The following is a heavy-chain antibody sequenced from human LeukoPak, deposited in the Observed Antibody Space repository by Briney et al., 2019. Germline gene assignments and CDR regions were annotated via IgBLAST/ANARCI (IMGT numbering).Heavy chain of an antibody. V-gene: IGHV3-48*04. CDR1: GFTFSSFG. J-gene: IGHJ3*02. CDR3: AREGSNAFDI. Sequence: GGSLRLSCAASGFTFSSFGMNWVRQAPGRGLEWVSYISSSGSTIYYADSVKGRFTISRDNAKNSLYLQMNSLRAEDTAVYYCAREGSNAFDIWGQGTMVTVSS. CDR2: ISSSGSTI.